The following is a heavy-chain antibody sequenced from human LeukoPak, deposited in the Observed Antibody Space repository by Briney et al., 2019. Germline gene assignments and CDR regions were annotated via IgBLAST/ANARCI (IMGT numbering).Heavy chain of an antibody. CDR2: IRYDGSNK. CDR3: AKGDYYGSGSYYKEPQLYYYYYMDV. D-gene: IGHD3-10*01. V-gene: IGHV3-30*02. Sequence: PGGSLRLSCAASGFTFSSYGMHWVRQAPGKGLEWVAFIRYDGSNKYYADSVKGRFTISRDNSKNTLYLQMNSLRAEDTAVYYCAKGDYYGSGSYYKEPQLYYYYYMDVWGKGTTVTISS. J-gene: IGHJ6*03. CDR1: GFTFSSYG.